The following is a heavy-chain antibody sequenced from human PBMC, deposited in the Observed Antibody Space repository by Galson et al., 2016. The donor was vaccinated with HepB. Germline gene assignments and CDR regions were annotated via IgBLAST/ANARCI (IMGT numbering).Heavy chain of an antibody. Sequence: SETLSLTCTVSGGSISSFYWSWIRQPPGRGLEWIGYVHHTGSTKYNPSLKNRVTISVDTSKNRFSLNLNSVTAADTAVYFCARASGAFHKLSETSGYSVFYFDYWGQGTLVTVSS. J-gene: IGHJ4*02. CDR1: GGSISSFY. CDR3: ARASGAFHKLSETSGYSVFYFDY. V-gene: IGHV4-59*01. D-gene: IGHD3-22*01. CDR2: VHHTGST.